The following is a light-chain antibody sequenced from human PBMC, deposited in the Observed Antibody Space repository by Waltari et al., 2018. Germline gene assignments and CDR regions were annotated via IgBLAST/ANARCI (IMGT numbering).Light chain of an antibody. V-gene: IGLV1-44*01. CDR3: AAWDDSLSGRV. CDR2: SND. CDR1: SSNIGGDT. J-gene: IGLJ3*02. Sequence: QSVLTQPPSASGTPGQRVTISCSGSSSNIGGDTVNWYQRLPGTAPNVLIYSNDRRPSGGPDRVSGGKYGTSASLTISGLQSEDEADYYCAAWDDSLSGRVFGGGTKLTVL.